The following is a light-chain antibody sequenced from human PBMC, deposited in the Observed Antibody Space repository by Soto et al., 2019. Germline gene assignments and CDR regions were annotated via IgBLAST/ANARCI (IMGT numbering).Light chain of an antibody. Sequence: EIVLTQSPGTLSLSPGERATLSCRAGQSVSIKFLAWYQQKPGQAPRLLIYGASSRATGIPDRFSGSGSGTDFTLTISRLEPEDFAVFFCQQYGSSPITFGQGTRLEIK. CDR3: QQYGSSPIT. J-gene: IGKJ5*01. CDR2: GAS. V-gene: IGKV3-20*01. CDR1: QSVSIKF.